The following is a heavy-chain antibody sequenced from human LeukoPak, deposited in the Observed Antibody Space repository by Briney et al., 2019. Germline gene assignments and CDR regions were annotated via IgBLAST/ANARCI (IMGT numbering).Heavy chain of an antibody. Sequence: SETLSLTCTVSGGSISSSTYYWGWIRQPPGKGLEWIGNIYYGGSTFYNPSLKSRVTISLDTSKNQFSLKLNSVTAADTAVYFCARQCSSTSCYSYWGQGTLVTVSS. CDR1: GGSISSSTYY. CDR2: IYYGGST. CDR3: ARQCSSTSCYSY. D-gene: IGHD2-2*01. V-gene: IGHV4-39*01. J-gene: IGHJ4*02.